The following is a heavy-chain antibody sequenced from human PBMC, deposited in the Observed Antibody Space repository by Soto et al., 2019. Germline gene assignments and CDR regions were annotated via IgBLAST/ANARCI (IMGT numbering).Heavy chain of an antibody. V-gene: IGHV3-48*03. CDR1: GFTFSSYE. CDR2: ISSSGSTI. D-gene: IGHD3-10*01. Sequence: EVQLMESGGGLVQPGGSLRLSCAASGFTFSSYEMNWVRQAPGKGLEWVSYISSSGSTIYYADSVKGRFTISRDNAKNSLYLQMNSLRAEDTAVYYCTRFGVHDAFDIWGQGTMVTVSS. J-gene: IGHJ3*02. CDR3: TRFGVHDAFDI.